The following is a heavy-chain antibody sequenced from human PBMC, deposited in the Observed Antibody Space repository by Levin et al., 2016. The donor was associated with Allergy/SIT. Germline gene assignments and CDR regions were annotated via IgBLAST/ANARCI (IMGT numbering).Heavy chain of an antibody. CDR2: IYYSGST. V-gene: IGHV4-31*03. CDR3: ARVGARSGGDIDP. CDR1: GGSISSGGYY. D-gene: IGHD2-21*02. Sequence: SETLSLTCTVSGGSISSGGYYWSWIRQHPGKGLEWIGYIYYSGSTYYNPSLKSRVTISVDTSKNQFSLKLSSVTAADTAVYYCARVGARSGGDIDPWGQGTLVTVSS. J-gene: IGHJ5*02.